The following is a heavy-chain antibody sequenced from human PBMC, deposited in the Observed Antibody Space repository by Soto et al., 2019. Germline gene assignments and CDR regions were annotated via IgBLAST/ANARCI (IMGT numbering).Heavy chain of an antibody. CDR3: AKRGRVGEPTGNAFDI. CDR1: GFTFSSYA. V-gene: IGHV3-23*01. D-gene: IGHD1-26*01. Sequence: GSLRLSCAASGFTFSSYAMSWVRQAPGKGLEWVSAISGSGGSTYYADSVKGRFTISRDNSKNTLYLQMNSLGAEDTAVYYCAKRGRVGEPTGNAFDIWGQGTMVTVSS. CDR2: ISGSGGST. J-gene: IGHJ3*02.